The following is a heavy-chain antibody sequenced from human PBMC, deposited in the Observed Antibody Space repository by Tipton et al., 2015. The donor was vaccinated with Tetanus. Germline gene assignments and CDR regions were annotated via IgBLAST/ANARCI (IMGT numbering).Heavy chain of an antibody. J-gene: IGHJ4*02. Sequence: TLSLTCTVSGGSVTTYYWSWIRQPPGKGLEWIGHVYYSGSSKYNPSFTTRVTISVDTSKNQFSLRLSSVTAADTAVYYCAKHGVNWNHGFLFDNWGQGTLVTVSP. CDR2: VYYSGSS. CDR3: AKHGVNWNHGFLFDN. V-gene: IGHV4-59*08. D-gene: IGHD1-1*01. CDR1: GGSVTTYY.